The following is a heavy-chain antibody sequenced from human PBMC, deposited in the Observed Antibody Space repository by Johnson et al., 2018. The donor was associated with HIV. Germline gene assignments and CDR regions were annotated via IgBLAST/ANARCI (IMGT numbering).Heavy chain of an antibody. Sequence: QVQLVESGGGLVQPGRSLRLSCTASGFTFGRFAMHWVRQAPGKGLDWVALISYDGSNQYYAASVKGRFTISRDNSENTLYLQMNSLRTEDTALYYCARAHYGSGSLDIWGQGTMVTVSS. CDR3: ARAHYGSGSLDI. J-gene: IGHJ3*02. CDR2: ISYDGSNQ. D-gene: IGHD3-10*01. CDR1: GFTFGRFA. V-gene: IGHV3-30*03.